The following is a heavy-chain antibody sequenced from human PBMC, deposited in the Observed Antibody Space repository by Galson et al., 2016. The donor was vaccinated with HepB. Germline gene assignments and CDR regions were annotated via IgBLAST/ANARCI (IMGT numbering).Heavy chain of an antibody. CDR1: GGAISGISYY. J-gene: IGHJ4*02. CDR2: IHASGST. V-gene: IGHV4-39*02. D-gene: IGHD6-13*01. CDR3: ARRTRASSWNQETKGDY. Sequence: SETLSLTCTVPGGAISGISYYWVWTRQPPGKGLEWIGLIHASGSTHYNPSLKSRVIISVDTSNTHFSLRLSSVTAADTAVYYCARRTRASSWNQETKGDYWGQGTLVTVSS.